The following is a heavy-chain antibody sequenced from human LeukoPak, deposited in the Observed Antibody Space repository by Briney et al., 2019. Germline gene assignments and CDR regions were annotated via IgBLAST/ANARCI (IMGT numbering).Heavy chain of an antibody. CDR3: ASYDSSGSDYFDY. J-gene: IGHJ4*02. CDR2: IYYSGST. D-gene: IGHD3-22*01. V-gene: IGHV4-39*07. CDR1: GGSISSSSYY. Sequence: SETLSLTCTVSGGSISSSSYYWGWIRQPPGKGLEWIGSIYYSGSTYYNPSLKSRVTISVDTSKNQFSLKLSSVTAAGTAVYYCASYDSSGSDYFDYWGQGTLVTVSS.